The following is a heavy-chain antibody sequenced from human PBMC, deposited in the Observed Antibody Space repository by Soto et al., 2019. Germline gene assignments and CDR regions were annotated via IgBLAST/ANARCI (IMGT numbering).Heavy chain of an antibody. J-gene: IGHJ6*02. CDR2: INHRGSS. CDR1: GGSLSGYY. CDR3: ERSDNRNSLYGVDV. D-gene: IGHD1-7*01. V-gene: IGHV4-34*01. Sequence: SETLSLTCAVYGGSLSGYYWSWIRQSPGKGLEWIGEINHRGSSDYNPSLKSRVTISIEASKKQVSLELNSVTAAETAVYYCERSDNRNSLYGVDVWGQGTAVT.